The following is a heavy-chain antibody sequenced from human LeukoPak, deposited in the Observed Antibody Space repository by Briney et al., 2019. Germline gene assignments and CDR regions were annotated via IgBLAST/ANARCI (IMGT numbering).Heavy chain of an antibody. D-gene: IGHD3-10*01. CDR1: GFTFDDYG. CDR3: ARGYYGSGSSHYYYYYGMDV. J-gene: IGHJ6*02. V-gene: IGHV3-20*01. Sequence: PGGSLRLSCAASGFTFDDYGMSWVRQAPGKGLEWVSGINWNGGSTGYADSVKGRFTISRDNAKNSLYLQMNSLRAEDTALYHYARGYYGSGSSHYYYYYGMDVWGQGTTVTVSS. CDR2: INWNGGST.